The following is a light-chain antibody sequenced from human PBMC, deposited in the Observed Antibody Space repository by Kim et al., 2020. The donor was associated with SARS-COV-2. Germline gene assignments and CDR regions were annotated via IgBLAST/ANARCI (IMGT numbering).Light chain of an antibody. J-gene: IGKJ4*01. Sequence: SSSYLAWYQQKPGQAPRLLIYGASSRATGIPDRFSGSVSGTDFTLTISRLEPEDFAVYYCQQYGSSPLTFGGGTKVEI. CDR3: QQYGSSPLT. CDR1: SSSY. CDR2: GAS. V-gene: IGKV3-20*01.